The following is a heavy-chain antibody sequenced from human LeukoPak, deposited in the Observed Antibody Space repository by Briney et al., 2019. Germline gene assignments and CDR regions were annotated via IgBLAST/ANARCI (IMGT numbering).Heavy chain of an antibody. J-gene: IGHJ4*02. Sequence: SETLSLTCTVSGGSISSYYWSWIRQPPGKGLEWIGYVSSSGSTNYNPSLKSRLTISIDASKNQFSLKLTSLTAADTAVYYCAREYSSSVNYWGQGTLVTVSS. D-gene: IGHD6-6*01. CDR3: AREYSSSVNY. CDR1: GGSISSYY. V-gene: IGHV4-59*12. CDR2: VSSSGST.